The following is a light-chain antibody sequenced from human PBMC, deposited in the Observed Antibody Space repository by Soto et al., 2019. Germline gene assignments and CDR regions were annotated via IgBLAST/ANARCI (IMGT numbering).Light chain of an antibody. V-gene: IGKV3-11*01. Sequence: EVVLTQSPATLSLSPGERATLSCRASQTVFNYLAWYQQKPGQAPRLLIYDTFNKATGVPARFSGSGSGTDFTLTINSLEPEDFAVYYCQQRSKWPWTLGQGTKVEVK. CDR3: QQRSKWPWT. CDR1: QTVFNY. CDR2: DTF. J-gene: IGKJ1*01.